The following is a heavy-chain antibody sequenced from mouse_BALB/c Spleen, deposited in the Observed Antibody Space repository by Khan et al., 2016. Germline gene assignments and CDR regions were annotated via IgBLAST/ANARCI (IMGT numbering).Heavy chain of an antibody. CDR2: IWRGGST. D-gene: IGHD2-1*01. Sequence: QVQLKQSGPSLVQPSQSLSITCTVSGFSLTSYGVHWVRQSPGKGLEWLGVIWRGGSTDYNAAFMSRLSIPKDNSKSQVFFKMYSLQADDTAIYYCAKNYDGNYWYFDVWGAGTTVTVSS. J-gene: IGHJ1*01. CDR3: AKNYDGNYWYFDV. CDR1: GFSLTSYG. V-gene: IGHV2-5-1*01.